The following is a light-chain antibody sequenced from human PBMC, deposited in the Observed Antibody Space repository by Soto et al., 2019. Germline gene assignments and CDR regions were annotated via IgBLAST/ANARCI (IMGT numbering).Light chain of an antibody. CDR2: GTF. V-gene: IGKV3-20*01. Sequence: EIVLTQSPGTLSLSPGERATLSCRASQSISSSYLAWYQQKPGQAPRLLIYGTFNRATGIPDRFSGSGSGTDFTLTISRLEPEDFAVYYCQQYGSSPPSSTFGQGTRLEIK. CDR3: QQYGSSPPSST. CDR1: QSISSSY. J-gene: IGKJ5*01.